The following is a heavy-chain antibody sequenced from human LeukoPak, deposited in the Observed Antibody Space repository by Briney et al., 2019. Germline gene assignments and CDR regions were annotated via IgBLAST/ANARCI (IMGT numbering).Heavy chain of an antibody. J-gene: IGHJ4*02. CDR3: ATDPPIVGTTRG. V-gene: IGHV3-20*04. D-gene: IGHD1-26*01. Sequence: GGSLRLSCAASGFTFDDYGLSWVRQAPGKGLEWVSGINWNGGSTGYADSVKGRFTISRDNAKNSLYLQMNSLRAEDTAVYYCATDPPIVGTTRGWGQGTLVTVSS. CDR2: INWNGGST. CDR1: GFTFDDYG.